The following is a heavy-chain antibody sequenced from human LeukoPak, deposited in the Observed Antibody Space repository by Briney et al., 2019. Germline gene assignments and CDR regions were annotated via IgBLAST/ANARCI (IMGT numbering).Heavy chain of an antibody. CDR1: GFTFSDYY. CDR3: ARDPGYGDYGDYFDY. Sequence: LRLSCAASGFTFSDYYITWIRQHPGKGLEWIGYIYYSGSTYYNPSLKSRVTISVDTSKNQFSLKLSSVTAADTAVYYCARDPGYGDYGDYFDYWGQGTLVTVSS. CDR2: IYYSGST. J-gene: IGHJ4*02. V-gene: IGHV4-31*02. D-gene: IGHD4-17*01.